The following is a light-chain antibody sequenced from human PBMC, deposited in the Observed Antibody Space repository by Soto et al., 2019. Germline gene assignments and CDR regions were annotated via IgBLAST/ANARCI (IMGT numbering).Light chain of an antibody. V-gene: IGLV2-14*03. Sequence: QSVLTQPASVSGSPGQSITISCTGTSSDVGGYNSVSWYQQHPGKAPKLMISDVSNRPSGVSNRFSGSKSGNTASLTISGLQAEDEADYYCSSYSSSSTPYLFGSGTKVTVL. CDR2: DVS. CDR1: SSDVGGYNS. CDR3: SSYSSSSTPYL. J-gene: IGLJ1*01.